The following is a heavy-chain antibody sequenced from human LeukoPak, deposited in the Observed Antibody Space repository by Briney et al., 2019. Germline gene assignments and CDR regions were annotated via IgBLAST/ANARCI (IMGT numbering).Heavy chain of an antibody. CDR1: GGSISSSY. CDR3: ARDPSDSSSQYFDY. CDR2: IYYSGST. Sequence: ETLSLTCTVSGGSISSSYWSWIRQPPGKGLEWIGYIYYSGSTNYNPSLKSRVTISIDTSKNQFSLKLNSVTAADTAVYYCARDPSDSSSQYFDYWGQGTLVTVSS. J-gene: IGHJ4*02. D-gene: IGHD6-6*01. V-gene: IGHV4-59*01.